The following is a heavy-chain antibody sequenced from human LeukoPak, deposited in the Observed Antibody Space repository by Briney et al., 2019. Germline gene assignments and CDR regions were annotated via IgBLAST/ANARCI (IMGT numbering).Heavy chain of an antibody. V-gene: IGHV3-21*01. J-gene: IGHJ6*03. CDR3: ARRAMSGSFLALGPRGYYYMDV. Sequence: GGSLRLSCEASGFTFSTYSMNWVRQAPGKGLEWVSSITSRSSYKYYADSVKGRFTISRDDAKNSLYLQMNSLRVEDTAVYYCARRAMSGSFLALGPRGYYYMDVWGKGTTVTVSS. D-gene: IGHD1-26*01. CDR2: ITSRSSYK. CDR1: GFTFSTYS.